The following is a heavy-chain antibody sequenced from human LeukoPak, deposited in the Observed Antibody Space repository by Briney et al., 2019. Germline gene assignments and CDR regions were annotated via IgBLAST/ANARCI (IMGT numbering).Heavy chain of an antibody. Sequence: GGSLRLSCAASGFTFSSYAMSWVRQAPGKGLEWVSAISGSGGNTYYADSVKGRFTISRDNAKNTLYLQMNGLRAEDTAVYYCARAKIGYCSSTSCPSHFDYWGQGTLVTVSS. CDR1: GFTFSSYA. D-gene: IGHD2-2*01. CDR3: ARAKIGYCSSTSCPSHFDY. CDR2: ISGSGGNT. V-gene: IGHV3-23*01. J-gene: IGHJ4*02.